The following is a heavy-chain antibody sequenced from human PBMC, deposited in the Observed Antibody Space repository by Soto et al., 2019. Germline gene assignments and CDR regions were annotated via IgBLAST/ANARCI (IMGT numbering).Heavy chain of an antibody. D-gene: IGHD3-22*01. CDR1: GYTFTSYG. CDR3: GRDQATMIVVAGDY. V-gene: IGHV1-18*01. Sequence: QVQLVQSGAEVKKPGASVKVSCKASGYTFTSYGISWVRQAPGQGLEWMGWISAYNGNTNNEQKLQGRVTMTTDTATSTGYMELRSLRSEDTAVYYCGRDQATMIVVAGDYWGQGTLVNVSS. CDR2: ISAYNGNT. J-gene: IGHJ4*02.